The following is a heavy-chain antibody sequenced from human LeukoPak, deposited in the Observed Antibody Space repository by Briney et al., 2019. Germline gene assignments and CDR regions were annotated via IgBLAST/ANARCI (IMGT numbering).Heavy chain of an antibody. J-gene: IGHJ6*02. CDR3: ARGEIQLWLRGYYYYGMDV. CDR2: MNPNSGNT. CDR1: GYTFTSYD. Sequence: ASVKVSCKASGYTFTSYDINWVRQATGQGLEWMGWMNPNSGNTGYAQKFQGRVTMTRNTSISTAYMELSSLRSEDTAVYYCARGEIQLWLRGYYYYGMDVWGQGTTVTVSS. V-gene: IGHV1-8*01. D-gene: IGHD5-18*01.